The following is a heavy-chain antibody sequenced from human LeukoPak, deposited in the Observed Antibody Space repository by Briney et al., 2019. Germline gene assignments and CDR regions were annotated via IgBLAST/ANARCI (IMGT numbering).Heavy chain of an antibody. CDR3: AKDAYYDYVWGTYRHNDYFDY. CDR2: IIGSGSST. CDR1: GFTFSSYG. D-gene: IGHD3-16*02. J-gene: IGHJ4*02. V-gene: IGHV3-23*01. Sequence: GSLRLSCAASGFTFSSYGMSWVRQAPGKGLQWVSVIIGSGSSTYYADSVKGRFTISRDNSKNTLYLQMNSLRAEDTAVYYCAKDAYYDYVWGTYRHNDYFDYWGQGTLVTVSS.